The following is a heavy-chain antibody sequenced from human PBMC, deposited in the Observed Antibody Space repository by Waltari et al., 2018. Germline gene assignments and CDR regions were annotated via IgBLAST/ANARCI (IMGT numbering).Heavy chain of an antibody. Sequence: QVQLQESGPGLVKPSQTLSLTCTVSVGSISSGGYSWSWIRQHPGKGLEWIGYIYYSGSTYYNPSLKSRVTISVDTSKNQFSLKLSSVTAADTAVYYCARDYGHQRNYYGMDVWGQGTTVTVSS. CDR3: ARDYGHQRNYYGMDV. CDR2: IYYSGST. D-gene: IGHD3-10*01. V-gene: IGHV4-31*03. CDR1: VGSISSGGYS. J-gene: IGHJ6*02.